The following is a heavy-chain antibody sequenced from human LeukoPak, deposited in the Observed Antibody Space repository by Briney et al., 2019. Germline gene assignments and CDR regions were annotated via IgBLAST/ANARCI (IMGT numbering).Heavy chain of an antibody. CDR3: ARLEYGHWYFDL. D-gene: IGHD4-17*01. V-gene: IGHV4-59*01. J-gene: IGHJ2*01. CDR2: IYYSGST. Sequence: SETLSLTCTVSGGSISSYYWSWIRQPPGKGLEWIGYIYYSGSTNYNPSLKSRVTISVDTSKNQFSLKLSSVTAADTAVYYCARLEYGHWYFDLWGRGTLVTVSS. CDR1: GGSISSYY.